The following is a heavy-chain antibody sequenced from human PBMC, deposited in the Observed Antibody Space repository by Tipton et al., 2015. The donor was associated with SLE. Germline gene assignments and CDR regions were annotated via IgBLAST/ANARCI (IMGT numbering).Heavy chain of an antibody. CDR1: GGSISSSSYY. D-gene: IGHD3-3*01. V-gene: IGHV4-39*07. Sequence: TLSLTCTVSGGSISSSSYYWGWIRQPPGKGLEWIGNIYYSGSTYYNPSLKSRVTISVDTSKNQFSLKLSSVTAADTAVYYCARDPITIFGVVIPTEFDYWGQGTLVTVSS. CDR3: ARDPITIFGVVIPTEFDY. J-gene: IGHJ4*02. CDR2: IYYSGST.